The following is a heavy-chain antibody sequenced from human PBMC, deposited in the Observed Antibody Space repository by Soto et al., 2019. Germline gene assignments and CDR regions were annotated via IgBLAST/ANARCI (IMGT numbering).Heavy chain of an antibody. CDR1: GFTFSSYA. CDR2: ISGSGGST. J-gene: IGHJ4*02. CDR3: AKEGEHSSGGANFHS. D-gene: IGHD6-19*01. V-gene: IGHV3-23*01. Sequence: EVQLLESGGGLVQPGGSLRLSCAASGFTFSSYAMSWVRQAPGKGLEWVSAISGSGGSTYYADSVKGRFTISRENSNNTVDLEMKGLRAEDTAVYYCAKEGEHSSGGANFHSWGQGTLVTVSS.